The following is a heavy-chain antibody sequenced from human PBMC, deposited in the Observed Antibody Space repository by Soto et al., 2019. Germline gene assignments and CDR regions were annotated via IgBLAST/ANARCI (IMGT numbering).Heavy chain of an antibody. J-gene: IGHJ3*02. D-gene: IGHD3-22*01. Sequence: QVQLVQSGAEVKKPGASVKVSCKASGYTFTSYGISWVRQAPGQGLEWMGWISAYNGNTNYAQKLQGRVTMTTDTSTSTAYMELRSLRSDDTAVYYCARVLSVRGGDSSGYDAFDIWGQGTMVTVSS. CDR1: GYTFTSYG. CDR2: ISAYNGNT. CDR3: ARVLSVRGGDSSGYDAFDI. V-gene: IGHV1-18*01.